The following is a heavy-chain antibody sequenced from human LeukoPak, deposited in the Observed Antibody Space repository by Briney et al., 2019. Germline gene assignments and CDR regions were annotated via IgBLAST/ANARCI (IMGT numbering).Heavy chain of an antibody. J-gene: IGHJ4*02. CDR2: INHSGST. CDR1: GGSFSGYY. Sequence: PSETLSLTCAVYGGSFSGYYWSWIRQPPGKGLEWIGEINHSGSTNYNPSLKSRVTISVDTSKSQFSLKLSSVTAADTAVYYCARDGDYWGRVARWGYWGQGTLVTVSS. CDR3: ARDGDYWGRVARWGY. D-gene: IGHD4-17*01. V-gene: IGHV4-34*01.